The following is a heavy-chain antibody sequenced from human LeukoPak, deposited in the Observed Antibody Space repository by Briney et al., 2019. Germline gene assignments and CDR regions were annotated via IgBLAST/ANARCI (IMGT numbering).Heavy chain of an antibody. CDR1: GFTFSNYW. Sequence: QPGGSLRLSCAASGFTFSNYWMSWVRQAPGKGLEWVANIKHDGGDKHYVDSVKGRFTIARDSAKNSLHLQMNSLRAEDTAVYYCARGGNYDILTGYIFDYWGQGTLVTVSS. J-gene: IGHJ4*02. D-gene: IGHD3-9*01. V-gene: IGHV3-7*03. CDR3: ARGGNYDILTGYIFDY. CDR2: IKHDGGDK.